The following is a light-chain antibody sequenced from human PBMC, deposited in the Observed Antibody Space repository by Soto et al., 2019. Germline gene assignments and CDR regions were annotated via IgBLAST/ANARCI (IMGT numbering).Light chain of an antibody. CDR2: GAS. CDR3: QQYATSPTT. Sequence: EIVLTQSPGTLSLSPGERATLSCRASQSVSSRYLAGYQQKPGQAPRLLIYGASSRATGIPDRFSGSGSGTDFTLTISRLEPEDFAVYYCQQYATSPTTFGQGTKVEIK. V-gene: IGKV3-20*01. CDR1: QSVSSRY. J-gene: IGKJ1*01.